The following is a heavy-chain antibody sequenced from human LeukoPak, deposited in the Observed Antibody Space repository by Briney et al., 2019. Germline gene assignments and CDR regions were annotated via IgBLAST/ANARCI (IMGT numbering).Heavy chain of an antibody. D-gene: IGHD3-22*01. J-gene: IGHJ6*03. Sequence: RTGGSRRLSCAASGFTFDDYGMSWVRQAPGKGLEWVSGINWNGGSTGYADSVKGRFTISRDNAKNSLYLQMNSLRAEDTALYYCARHNNDYYDSSGYYGYMDVWGKGTTVTVSS. CDR2: INWNGGST. CDR3: ARHNNDYYDSSGYYGYMDV. CDR1: GFTFDDYG. V-gene: IGHV3-20*04.